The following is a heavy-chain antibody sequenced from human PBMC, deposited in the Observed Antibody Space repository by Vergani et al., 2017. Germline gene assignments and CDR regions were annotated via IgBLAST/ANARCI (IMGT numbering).Heavy chain of an antibody. CDR1: GTSVNSYY. V-gene: IGHV4-59*02. CDR3: ARSRIYYGAGSPEY. J-gene: IGHJ4*02. D-gene: IGHD3-10*01. CDR2: VSFCWVT. Sequence: QVKLQESGPGLVKPSETLSLTCTVSGTSVNSYYWSWIRQPPGKGLEWMGYVSFCWVTLYDPSVKGRMTISLNTSSNQFSLYLTSVTAADTAVYYCARSRIYYGAGSPEYWGQGTLVTVSS.